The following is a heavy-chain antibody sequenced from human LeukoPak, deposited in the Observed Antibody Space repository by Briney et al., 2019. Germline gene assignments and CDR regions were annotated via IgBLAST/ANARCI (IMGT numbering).Heavy chain of an antibody. Sequence: ASVKISCKVSGYTFTDYYMHWVQQAPGKGLEWMGLVDPKDGETIYAEKFQGRVTITADTSTDTAYMELSSLRSEDTAVYYCATAGARYCSGGSCLDYWGQGTLVTVSS. CDR2: VDPKDGET. CDR1: GYTFTDYY. D-gene: IGHD2-15*01. V-gene: IGHV1-69-2*01. J-gene: IGHJ4*02. CDR3: ATAGARYCSGGSCLDY.